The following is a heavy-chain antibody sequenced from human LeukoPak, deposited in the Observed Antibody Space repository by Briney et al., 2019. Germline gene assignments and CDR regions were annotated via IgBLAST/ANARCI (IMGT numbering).Heavy chain of an antibody. CDR1: GYSFTSYW. J-gene: IGHJ4*02. CDR2: IYPGDSET. Sequence: GESLKISCKGSGYSFTSYWIGWVRQMPGKGLEWMEIIYPGDSETRYSPSFQGQVTLSADKSISAAYLQWSSLKASDTAMYYCARHPGYYDIPWGPFDYWGQGTLVTVSS. CDR3: ARHPGYYDIPWGPFDY. D-gene: IGHD3-9*01. V-gene: IGHV5-51*01.